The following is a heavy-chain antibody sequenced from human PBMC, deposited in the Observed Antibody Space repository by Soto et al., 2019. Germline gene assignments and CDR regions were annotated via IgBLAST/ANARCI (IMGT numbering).Heavy chain of an antibody. Sequence: QVQLVQSGAEVKKPGSSVKVSCKASGGTFSSYAISWVRQAPGQGLEWMGGIIPIFGTANYAQKFQGRVTITADESTSTAYMELSSLRSEDTAVYYCASHMTPTDRVGFDPWGQGTLVTVSS. CDR2: IIPIFGTA. CDR3: ASHMTPTDRVGFDP. V-gene: IGHV1-69*01. J-gene: IGHJ5*02. D-gene: IGHD2-15*01. CDR1: GGTFSSYA.